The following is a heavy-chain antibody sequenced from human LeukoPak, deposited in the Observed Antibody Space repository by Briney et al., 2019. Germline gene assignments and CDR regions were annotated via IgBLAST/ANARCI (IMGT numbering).Heavy chain of an antibody. D-gene: IGHD3-16*02. CDR3: ARSDYIWGTYRPNWFDP. Sequence: ASVKVSCKASGYTFTDYNIHWVRQAPGQGLEWMGWMNPKYGGTNSAQKFQGRVTMTRDTSITTAYMELNSLTSDDTALYYCARSDYIWGTYRPNWFDPWGQGSLVTVSS. J-gene: IGHJ5*02. CDR1: GYTFTDYN. V-gene: IGHV1-2*02. CDR2: MNPKYGGT.